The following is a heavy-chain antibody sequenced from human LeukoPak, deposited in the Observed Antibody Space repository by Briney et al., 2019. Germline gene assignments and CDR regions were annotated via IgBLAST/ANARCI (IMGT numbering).Heavy chain of an antibody. CDR2: VYHSGST. Sequence: PSETLSPTCTVSGYSISSGYYWGWLRQPPGKGLEWIGGVYHSGSTYYNPSLKSRVTISVDRSKNQFSLKLSSLTAADTAVYYCARHGGGNIVVVPAASDAFDIWGQGTMVTVSS. CDR1: GYSISSGYY. J-gene: IGHJ3*02. V-gene: IGHV4-38-2*02. CDR3: ARHGGGNIVVVPAASDAFDI. D-gene: IGHD2-2*01.